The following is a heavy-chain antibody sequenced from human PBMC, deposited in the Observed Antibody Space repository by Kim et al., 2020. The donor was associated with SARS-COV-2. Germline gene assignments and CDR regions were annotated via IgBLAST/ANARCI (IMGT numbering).Heavy chain of an antibody. V-gene: IGHV5-51*01. J-gene: IGHJ6*02. Sequence: GESLKISCKGSGYSFTSYWIGWVRQMPGKGLEWMGIIYPGDSDTRYSPSFQGQVTISADKSISTAYLQWSSLKASDTAMYYCARSDPDYYDSSGGSYGMDVWGQGTTVTVSS. D-gene: IGHD3-22*01. CDR3: ARSDPDYYDSSGGSYGMDV. CDR2: IYPGDSDT. CDR1: GYSFTSYW.